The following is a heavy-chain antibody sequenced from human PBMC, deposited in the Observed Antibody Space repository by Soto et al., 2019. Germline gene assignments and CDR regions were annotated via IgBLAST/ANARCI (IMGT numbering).Heavy chain of an antibody. D-gene: IGHD3-22*01. CDR2: ITIRTGNI. CDR1: GFTISGCS. CDR3: ASGRRVYSSGYSPPNY. V-gene: IGHV3-48*01. J-gene: IGHJ4*02. Sequence: PGGSLRLSCEASGFTISGCSMNWVRQAPGKGLEWLAYITIRTGNIVYADSVKGRFTISRDNAKNSLYLQMNSLRAEDTAVYYCASGRRVYSSGYSPPNYWGQGTLVTVSS.